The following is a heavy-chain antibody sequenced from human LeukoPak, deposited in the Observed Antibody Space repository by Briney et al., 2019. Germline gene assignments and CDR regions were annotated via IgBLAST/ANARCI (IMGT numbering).Heavy chain of an antibody. D-gene: IGHD6-19*01. Sequence: GGSLRLSCAASGFNFNKYDMTWARQAPGKGLEWVSTITGRSDKTYYTDSVKGRFVTSRDNSKDTLYLQMNSLRAEDTALYYCAKGGWLEDLGQGALVTVSS. CDR3: AKGGWLED. V-gene: IGHV3-23*01. CDR1: GFNFNKYD. J-gene: IGHJ4*02. CDR2: ITGRSDKT.